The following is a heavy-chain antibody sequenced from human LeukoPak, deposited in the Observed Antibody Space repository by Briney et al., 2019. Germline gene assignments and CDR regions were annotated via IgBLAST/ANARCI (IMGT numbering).Heavy chain of an antibody. V-gene: IGHV3-23*01. CDR1: GFTFCSYA. Sequence: GRSLRLSCAASGFTFCSYAMSSVPQAPGKGQEWVSAISVSGGSTYYADSVKGRFTISRDNSKNTLYLQMNSLRAEDTAVYYCAKGSDSGYYYYYMDVWGKGTTVTVSS. J-gene: IGHJ6*03. CDR3: AKGSDSGYYYYYMDV. CDR2: ISVSGGST. D-gene: IGHD2-21*02.